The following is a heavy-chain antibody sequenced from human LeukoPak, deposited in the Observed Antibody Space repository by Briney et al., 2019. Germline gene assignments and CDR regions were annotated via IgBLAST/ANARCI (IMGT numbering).Heavy chain of an antibody. CDR1: GYTFTRYD. CDR3: ARGPPPHCSGDGCYSFLYLHH. D-gene: IGHD2-15*01. V-gene: IGHV1-8*01. J-gene: IGHJ1*01. CDR2: MNPNSGNT. Sequence: GASVRDYYKASGYTFTRYDINWVRQATGQGLEWMGWMNPNSGNTGYAQKFQGRVTMTRNTSISTAYMALSTLRSEDTAVYYCARGPPPHCSGDGCYSFLYLHHWGQGTLLTASS.